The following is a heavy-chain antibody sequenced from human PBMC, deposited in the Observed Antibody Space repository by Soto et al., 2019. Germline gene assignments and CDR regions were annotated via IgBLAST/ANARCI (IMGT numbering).Heavy chain of an antibody. CDR3: ARDDLFVDNGLDH. Sequence: QVQLVESGGGVVRPGTSLRLSCAATGFSFSAHGMHWVRQAPGKGLEWLAVINDGSEEGYADSVRGRFTISRDNARNIRYLQMDNLRAEDSALYYCARDDLFVDNGLDHWGQGTLVTVSS. CDR2: INDGSEE. J-gene: IGHJ4*02. CDR1: GFSFSAHG. D-gene: IGHD1-1*01. V-gene: IGHV3-33*01.